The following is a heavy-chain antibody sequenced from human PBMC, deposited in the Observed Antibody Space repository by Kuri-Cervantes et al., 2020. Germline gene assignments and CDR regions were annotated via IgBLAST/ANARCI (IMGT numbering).Heavy chain of an antibody. D-gene: IGHD3-3*01. CDR3: ARGRDYDFWSGEAFDF. CDR2: IYYSGST. V-gene: IGHV4-59*01. CDR1: GGSISSYY. J-gene: IGHJ3*01. Sequence: SETLSLTCTVSGGSISSYYWSWIRQPPGKGLEWIGYIYYSGSTNYNPSLKSRVTISVDTSKNQFSLKLSSVTAADTALYYCARGRDYDFWSGEAFDFWGQGTMVTVSS.